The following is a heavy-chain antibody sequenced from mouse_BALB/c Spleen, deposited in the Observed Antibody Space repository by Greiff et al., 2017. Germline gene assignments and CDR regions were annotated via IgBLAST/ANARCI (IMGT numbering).Heavy chain of an antibody. J-gene: IGHJ1*01. D-gene: IGHD1-1*01. CDR3: TRGPGSSYRYFDV. V-gene: IGHV5-6-4*01. CDR1: GFTFSSYT. CDR2: ISSGGSYT. Sequence: VQLKESGGGLVQPGGSLKLSCAASGFTFSSYTMSWVRQTPEKRLEWVATISSGGSYTYYPDSVKGRFTISRDNAKNTLYLQMSSLKSEDTAMYYCTRGPGSSYRYFDVWGAGTTVTVSS.